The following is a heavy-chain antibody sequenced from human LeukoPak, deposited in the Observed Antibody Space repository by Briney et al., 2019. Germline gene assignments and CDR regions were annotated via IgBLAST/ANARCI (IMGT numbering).Heavy chain of an antibody. CDR3: ARALSYSGSYYFDY. Sequence: GGSLRLSCAASGFTFSDYYMSWIRQAPGKGLEWVSYISSSGSTTYYADSVKGRFTISRDNAKNSLYLQMNSLRAEDTAVYYCARALSYSGSYYFDYWGQGTLVTVSS. J-gene: IGHJ4*02. V-gene: IGHV3-11*04. D-gene: IGHD1-26*01. CDR2: ISSSGSTT. CDR1: GFTFSDYY.